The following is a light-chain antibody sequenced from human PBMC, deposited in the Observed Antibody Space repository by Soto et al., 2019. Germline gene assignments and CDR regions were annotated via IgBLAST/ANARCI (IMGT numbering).Light chain of an antibody. CDR3: QQYNIWPPIT. CDR1: QSVSSN. J-gene: IGKJ5*01. CDR2: GAY. Sequence: DIVMTQSPSSLSVSPLERATLSCRASQSVSSNVAWYQQKPGQAPRLLIYGAYTRAVGVPARFSGSGSGTEFTLTITSLQSEDIALYYCQQYNIWPPITFGQGTRLEIK. V-gene: IGKV3-15*01.